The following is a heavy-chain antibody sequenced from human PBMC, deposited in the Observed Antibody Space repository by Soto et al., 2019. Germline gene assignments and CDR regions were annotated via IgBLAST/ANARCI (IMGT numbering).Heavy chain of an antibody. CDR3: AKENGYSSSWFEFDY. V-gene: IGHV3-23*01. J-gene: IGHJ4*02. Sequence: EVQLLESGGGLVQPGGSLRLSCAASGFTFSSYAMSWVRQAPGKGLEWVSAISGSGGSTYYADSVKGRFTISRDNSKKTLYLQMNSLIAEDTAVYYCAKENGYSSSWFEFDYWGQGTLVTVSS. D-gene: IGHD6-13*01. CDR2: ISGSGGST. CDR1: GFTFSSYA.